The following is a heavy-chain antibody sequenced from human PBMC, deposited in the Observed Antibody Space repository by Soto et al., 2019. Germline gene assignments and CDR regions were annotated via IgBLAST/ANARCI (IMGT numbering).Heavy chain of an antibody. CDR2: IGNTGTTV. CDR3: GRGYYDSSAYPRVDY. V-gene: IGHV3-48*03. J-gene: IGHJ4*02. Sequence: GGSLRLSCVVSGFTFSHYDMSWVRQAPGKGLEWVAYIGNTGTTVNYPPSLKGRFTISRDNAKNSLFLEVTSLTAEDTAGYYCGRGYYDSSAYPRVDYWGPGTPVTVSS. D-gene: IGHD3-22*01. CDR1: GFTFSHYD.